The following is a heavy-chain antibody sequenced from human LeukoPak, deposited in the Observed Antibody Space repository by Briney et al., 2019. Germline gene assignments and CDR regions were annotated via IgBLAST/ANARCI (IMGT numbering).Heavy chain of an antibody. V-gene: IGHV3-48*02. CDR2: ISSGSGTI. CDR3: ARESHMDV. Sequence: PGGSLRLSCAASGFTFSSYWMSWVRQAPGKGLEWLSYISSGSGTIYYAASVRGRFTISRDNARNSLFLQMNSLRDEDTAVYYCARESHMDVWGQGTTVTVSS. J-gene: IGHJ6*02. CDR1: GFTFSSYW.